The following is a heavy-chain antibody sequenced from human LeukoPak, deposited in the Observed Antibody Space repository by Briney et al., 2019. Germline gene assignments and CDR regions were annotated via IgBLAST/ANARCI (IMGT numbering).Heavy chain of an antibody. V-gene: IGHV1-69*04. J-gene: IGHJ4*02. Sequence: ASVKVSCKASGGTFSSHTFSWVRQAPGQGLQWMGRIIPILDIADYAQKFQGRVTITADEATSTVYMELSSLRSEDTAMYYCARDPRSPVVTPRDDCWGQGTLVIVSS. CDR3: ARDPRSPVVTPRDDC. CDR2: IIPILDIA. CDR1: GGTFSSHT. D-gene: IGHD4-23*01.